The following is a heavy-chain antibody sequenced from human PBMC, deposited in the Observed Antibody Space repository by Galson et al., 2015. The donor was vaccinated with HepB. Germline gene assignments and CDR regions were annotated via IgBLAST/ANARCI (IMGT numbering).Heavy chain of an antibody. V-gene: IGHV1-8*01. CDR2: MNPNSGNT. CDR3: ARMDSHARSGVNWFDP. CDR1: GYIFTSYD. J-gene: IGHJ5*02. Sequence: SVKVSCKASGYIFTSYDINWVRQATGQGLEWMGWMNPNSGNTGYAEKFQGRVTMTRNTSISTAYMELSSLKSEDTAVYFCARMDSHARSGVNWFDPWGQGTPVTVSS. D-gene: IGHD3-22*01.